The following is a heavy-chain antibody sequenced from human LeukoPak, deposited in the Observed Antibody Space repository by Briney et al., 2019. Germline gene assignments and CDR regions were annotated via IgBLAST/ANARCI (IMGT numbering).Heavy chain of an antibody. V-gene: IGHV3-15*01. CDR2: IKSTTDGGAI. D-gene: IGHD6-19*01. CDR3: ASLFGSGWRYFYYMDV. J-gene: IGHJ6*03. CDR1: GFTFSDAW. Sequence: GGSLRLSCVASGFTFSDAWMSWVRQAPGKGLEWVGCIKSTTDGGAIHYAAPVRGRFTISRDDSKNTLYLQMSSLKTEDTAVYYCASLFGSGWRYFYYMDVWGKGTTVTVSS.